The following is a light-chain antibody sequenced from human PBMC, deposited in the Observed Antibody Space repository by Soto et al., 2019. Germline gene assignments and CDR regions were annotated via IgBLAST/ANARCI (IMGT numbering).Light chain of an antibody. J-gene: IGLJ2*01. V-gene: IGLV2-8*01. CDR1: SSDVGAYDY. CDR3: ASYAGNNNFVL. CDR2: EVT. Sequence: QSALAQPPSASGSPGQSVTISCTGTSSDVGAYDYVSWYQQHPGKAPKLVISEVTERPSGVPERFSGSKSGNTASLPVSGLQAEDEADYYCASYAGNNNFVLFGGGTKLTVL.